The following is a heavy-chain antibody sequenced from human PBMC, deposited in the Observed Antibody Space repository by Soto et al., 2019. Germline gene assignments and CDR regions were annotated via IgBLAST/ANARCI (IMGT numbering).Heavy chain of an antibody. V-gene: IGHV3-30-3*01. J-gene: IGHJ6*02. CDR2: ISYDGSNK. CDR1: GSNFSSYA. D-gene: IGHD6-13*01. CDR3: ARDQRTEASGWCIYYDGIDV. Sequence: GGLLRLSCAASGSNFSSYAMHRVRQAPGKGLERVAAISYDGSNKYYADSVKDRFTITRDNTKNTLYLQMNSQIAEDTTVYYCARDQRTEASGWCIYYDGIDVWGQGTMVTVSS.